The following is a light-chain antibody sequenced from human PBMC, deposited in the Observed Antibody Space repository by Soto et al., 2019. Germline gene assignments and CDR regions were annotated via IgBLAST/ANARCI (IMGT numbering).Light chain of an antibody. Sequence: DIQMTQSPSSLSASVGDRVTITCQASQDISKYLNWYQQKPGKAPKLLIYDASNLETGVPSRFSGSGSGTAFTFTISSLQPEDVATYYCQQYSSLVTFGQGTKLEI. CDR3: QQYSSLVT. CDR2: DAS. V-gene: IGKV1-33*01. CDR1: QDISKY. J-gene: IGKJ2*01.